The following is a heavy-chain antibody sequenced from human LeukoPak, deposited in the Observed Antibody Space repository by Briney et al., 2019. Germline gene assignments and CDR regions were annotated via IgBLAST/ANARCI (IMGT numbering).Heavy chain of an antibody. CDR3: AKESERRIPDYYDSSGYYYYFDY. CDR2: ISYDGSNK. J-gene: IGHJ4*02. V-gene: IGHV3-30*18. D-gene: IGHD3-22*01. Sequence: PGGSLRLSCAASGFTFSSYGMHWVRQAPGKGLEWVAVISYDGSNKYYADSVKGRFTISRDNSKNTLYLQMNSLRAEDTAVYYCAKESERRIPDYYDSSGYYYYFDYWGQGTLVTVSS. CDR1: GFTFSSYG.